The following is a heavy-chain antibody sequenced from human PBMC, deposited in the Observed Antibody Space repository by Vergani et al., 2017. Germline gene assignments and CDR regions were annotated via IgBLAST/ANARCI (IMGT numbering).Heavy chain of an antibody. CDR3: ALFGGVIVIDY. D-gene: IGHD3-16*02. V-gene: IGHV3-23*01. Sequence: EVQLLESGGSLKQPGGSVRLSCAASGFTFSTYAMHWVRQAPGKGLEWVSAISGSGGSTYYADSVKGRFTISRDNSKNTLYLQMNSLRAEDTAVYYCALFGGVIVIDYWGQGTLVTVSS. CDR2: ISGSGGST. J-gene: IGHJ4*02. CDR1: GFTFSTYA.